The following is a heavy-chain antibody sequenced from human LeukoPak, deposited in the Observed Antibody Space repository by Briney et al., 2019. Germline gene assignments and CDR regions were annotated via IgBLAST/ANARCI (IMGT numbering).Heavy chain of an antibody. J-gene: IGHJ4*02. Sequence: SETLSLTCTVSGGSISSHYWSWIRQPPGKGLEWIGYIYYSGSTNYNPSLKSRVTISVDTSKNQFSLKLSSVTAADTAVYYCARGGSSGWYVWGQGTLVTVSS. CDR1: GGSISSHY. D-gene: IGHD6-19*01. CDR2: IYYSGST. V-gene: IGHV4-59*11. CDR3: ARGGSSGWYV.